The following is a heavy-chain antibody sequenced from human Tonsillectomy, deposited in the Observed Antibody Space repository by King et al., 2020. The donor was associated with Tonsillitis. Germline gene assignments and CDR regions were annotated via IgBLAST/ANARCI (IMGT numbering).Heavy chain of an antibody. V-gene: IGHV3-11*06. CDR1: GFTFSDYY. J-gene: IGHJ4*02. CDR3: ARFTMTTVLVYFAY. D-gene: IGHD4-17*01. CDR2: ISSSSSYT. Sequence: VQLVESGGGLVKPGGSLRLSCAASGFTFSDYYMSWIRQAPGKGLEWVSYISSSSSYTNYADSVKGRFTISRDNAKNSLYLQMNSLRAEDTAVYYCARFTMTTVLVYFAYWGQGTLVTVSS.